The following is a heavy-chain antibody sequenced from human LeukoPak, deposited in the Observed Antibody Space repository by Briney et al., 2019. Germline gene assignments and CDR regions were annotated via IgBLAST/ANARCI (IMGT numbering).Heavy chain of an antibody. CDR2: ISAYNGNT. CDR3: ARGGDTAMVQDYYYYYMDV. J-gene: IGHJ6*03. V-gene: IGHV1-18*01. D-gene: IGHD5-18*01. Sequence: ASVKVSCKASGYTFTSYGISWVRQAPGQGLEWMGWISAYNGNTNYAQKLQGRVTMTTDTSTSTAYMELRSLRSDDTAVYYCARGGDTAMVQDYYYYYMDVWGKGTTVTISS. CDR1: GYTFTSYG.